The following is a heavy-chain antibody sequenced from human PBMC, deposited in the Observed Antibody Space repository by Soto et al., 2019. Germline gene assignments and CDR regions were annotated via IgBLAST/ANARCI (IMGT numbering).Heavy chain of an antibody. J-gene: IGHJ4*02. V-gene: IGHV3-30*18. CDR3: AKGALDTSMATAIDN. CDR2: ISHDGSKT. Sequence: QVQLVESGGGVVQPGRSLRLSCAASGFTFRSYGLHWVRQAPGKGLEWVAVISHDGSKTYYTGSVEGRFTITRDNLKNTRYLQMDSLRTEDTGMYYCAKGALDTSMATAIDNWGQGTLVTVSS. D-gene: IGHD5-18*01. CDR1: GFTFRSYG.